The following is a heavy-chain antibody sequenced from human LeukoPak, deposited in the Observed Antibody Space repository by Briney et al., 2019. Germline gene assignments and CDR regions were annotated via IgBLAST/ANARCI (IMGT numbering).Heavy chain of an antibody. CDR3: ARDLHDFDWLLSPSGSLDY. CDR1: GYPFTSYG. Sequence: ASVKVSCKASGYPFTSYGISWVRQAPGQGLEWMGWISAYNGNRNYAQNLQGRVTMTTDTSTSTAYMELRSLRSDDTAVYYSARDLHDFDWLLSPSGSLDYWGQGTLVTVSS. V-gene: IGHV1-18*01. J-gene: IGHJ4*02. CDR2: ISAYNGNR. D-gene: IGHD3-9*01.